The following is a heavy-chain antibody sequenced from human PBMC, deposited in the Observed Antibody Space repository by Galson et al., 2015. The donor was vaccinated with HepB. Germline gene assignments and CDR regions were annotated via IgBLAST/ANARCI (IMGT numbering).Heavy chain of an antibody. Sequence: SLRLSCAASGFTFSSYGMHWVRQAPGKGLEWVAVISYDGSNKYYADSVKGRFTISRDNSKNTLYLQMNSLRAEDTAVYYCAKVGAVAGGDYFDYWGQGTLVTVSS. D-gene: IGHD6-19*01. CDR2: ISYDGSNK. CDR3: AKVGAVAGGDYFDY. CDR1: GFTFSSYG. V-gene: IGHV3-30*18. J-gene: IGHJ4*02.